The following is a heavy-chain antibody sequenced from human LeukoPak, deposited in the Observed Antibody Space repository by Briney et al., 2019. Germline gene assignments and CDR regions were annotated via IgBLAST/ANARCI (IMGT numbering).Heavy chain of an antibody. CDR1: GFTFSSYA. J-gene: IGHJ4*02. CDR3: ARETYGAAGTGFDY. V-gene: IGHV3-30-3*01. Sequence: GRSLRLSCAASGFTFSSYAMHWVRQAPGKGLEWVAVISYDGSNKYYADSVKGRFTISRDNSKNTLYLQMNGLRAEDTAVYYCARETYGAAGTGFDYWGQGTLVTVSS. D-gene: IGHD6-13*01. CDR2: ISYDGSNK.